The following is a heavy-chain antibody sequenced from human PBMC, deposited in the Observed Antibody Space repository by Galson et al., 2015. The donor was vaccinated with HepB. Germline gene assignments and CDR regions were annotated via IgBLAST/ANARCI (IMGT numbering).Heavy chain of an antibody. J-gene: IGHJ4*02. CDR1: GYTFTDYY. Sequence: SVKVSCKASGYTFTDYYLHWVRQAPGRGLEWMGRISPDSGGTNYAQKFQGRVTMTRDASISTAYLELSRLRSDDTAVYYCARAQVDSTTWYPGYWGQGTLVTVSS. D-gene: IGHD6-13*01. V-gene: IGHV1-2*06. CDR2: ISPDSGGT. CDR3: ARAQVDSTTWYPGY.